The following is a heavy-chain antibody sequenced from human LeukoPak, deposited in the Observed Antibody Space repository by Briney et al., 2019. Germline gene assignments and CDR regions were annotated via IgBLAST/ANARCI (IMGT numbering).Heavy chain of an antibody. J-gene: IGHJ4*02. CDR3: AKHARPVPALSDY. V-gene: IGHV3-23*01. Sequence: GGSLRLSCAASGFTFDDYGMSWVRQAPGKGLEWVSAISGSGGSTYYADSVKGRFTISRDNSKNTLYLQMNSLRAEDTAVYYCAKHARPVPALSDYWGQGTLVTVSS. CDR1: GFTFDDYG. CDR2: ISGSGGST. D-gene: IGHD2-2*01.